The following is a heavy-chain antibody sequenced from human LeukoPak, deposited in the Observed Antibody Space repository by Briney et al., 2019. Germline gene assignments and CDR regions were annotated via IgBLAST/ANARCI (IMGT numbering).Heavy chain of an antibody. CDR2: INSSGGT. V-gene: IGHV4-34*01. CDR3: ARGRNYFENWGYYYYFDY. J-gene: IGHJ4*02. Sequence: SETLSLTCAVSGGSFRGYYWNWIRQSPGKGLEWAGEINSSGGTSYNPSLKSRLNLSVDTSKYQFSLKLNSVTAADTAVYYCARGRNYFENWGYYYYFDYWGQGTLVTVAS. CDR1: GGSFRGYY. D-gene: IGHD1-26*01.